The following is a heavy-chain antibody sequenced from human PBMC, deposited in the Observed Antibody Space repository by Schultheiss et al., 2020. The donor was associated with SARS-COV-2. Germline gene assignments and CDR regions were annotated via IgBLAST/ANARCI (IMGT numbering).Heavy chain of an antibody. CDR3: ARAYPEGSDC. D-gene: IGHD1-14*01. CDR2: INHSGST. J-gene: IGHJ4*02. CDR1: GGSFSGYY. Sequence: SQTLSLTCAVYGGSFSGYYWSWIRQPPGKGLEWIGEINHSGSTNYNPSLKSRVTISVDTSKNQFSLKLSSVTAADTAVYYCARAYPEGSDCWGQGTLVTVSS. V-gene: IGHV4-34*01.